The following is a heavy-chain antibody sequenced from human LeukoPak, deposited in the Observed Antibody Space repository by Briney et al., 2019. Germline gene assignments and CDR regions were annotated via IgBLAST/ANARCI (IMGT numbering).Heavy chain of an antibody. J-gene: IGHJ4*02. CDR3: AGLFPGYSSSWYGDY. D-gene: IGHD6-13*01. Sequence: PSETLSLTCTVSGYSISSGYYWGWIRQPPGKGLEWIGSIYHSGSTYYNPSLKSRVTISVDTSKNQFSLKLSSVTAADTAVYYCAGLFPGYSSSWYGDYWGQGTLVTVSS. CDR2: IYHSGST. CDR1: GYSISSGYY. V-gene: IGHV4-38-2*02.